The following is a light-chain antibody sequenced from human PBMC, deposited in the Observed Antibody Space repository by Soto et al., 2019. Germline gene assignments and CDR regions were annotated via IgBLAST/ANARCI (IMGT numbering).Light chain of an antibody. Sequence: QSVLTQPRSVTGAPSQRVTNSYNESRSNIGAGYDVHWYQQLPGTAPKLLIYGNSNRPSGVPDRFSGSKSGTSASLAITGLQAEDEADYYCQSYDSSLSGYVFGTGTKVTVL. CDR3: QSYDSSLSGYV. V-gene: IGLV1-40*01. CDR1: RSNIGAGYD. J-gene: IGLJ1*01. CDR2: GNS.